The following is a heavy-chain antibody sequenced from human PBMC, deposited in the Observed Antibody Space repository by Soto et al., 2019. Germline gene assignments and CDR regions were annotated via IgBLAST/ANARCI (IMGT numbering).Heavy chain of an antibody. J-gene: IGHJ3*01. CDR1: GGSISSSRSY. D-gene: IGHD6-19*01. Sequence: QLLESGPGLVKPLETLSLTCTVDGGSISSSRSYWGWIRQPPGKGLEWIGSIYYSGSTYYKASLKSRVTIAVDTTSNRFALKLTSVTAADTAIYFCVRPMSSSGWAPGGGFDVWGQGTMVTVSS. CDR3: VRPMSSSGWAPGGGFDV. V-gene: IGHV4-39*02. CDR2: IYYSGST.